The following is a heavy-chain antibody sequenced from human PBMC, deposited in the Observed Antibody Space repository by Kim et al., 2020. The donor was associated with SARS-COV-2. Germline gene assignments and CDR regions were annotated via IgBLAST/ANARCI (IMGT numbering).Heavy chain of an antibody. D-gene: IGHD3-3*01. CDR1: GYTFTSYA. Sequence: ASVKVSCKASGYTFTSYAMHWVRQAPGQRLEWMGWINAGNGNTKYSQKFQGRVTITRDTSASTAYMELSSLRSEDTAVYYCARVARSGSGADYWGQGTLVTVSS. CDR3: ARVARSGSGADY. J-gene: IGHJ4*02. CDR2: INAGNGNT. V-gene: IGHV1-3*01.